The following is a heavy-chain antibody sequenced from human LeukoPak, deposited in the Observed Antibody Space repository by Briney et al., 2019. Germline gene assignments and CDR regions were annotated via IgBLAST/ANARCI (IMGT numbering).Heavy chain of an antibody. Sequence: GGSLRLSCAASGFTFSSYAMSWVRQAPGKGLEWVSAISGSGGSTYYADSVKGRFIISRDNSKNTLYLQMNSLRAEDTAVYYCAKQNANFDWLLPIPHYGMDVWGQGTTVTVSS. V-gene: IGHV3-23*01. D-gene: IGHD3-9*01. CDR1: GFTFSSYA. J-gene: IGHJ6*02. CDR2: ISGSGGST. CDR3: AKQNANFDWLLPIPHYGMDV.